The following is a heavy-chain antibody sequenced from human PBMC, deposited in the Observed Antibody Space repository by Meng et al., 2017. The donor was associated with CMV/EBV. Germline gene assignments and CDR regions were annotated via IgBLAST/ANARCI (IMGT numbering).Heavy chain of an antibody. CDR3: ARVECKGYCSSTPGSDYAFDI. J-gene: IGHJ3*02. Sequence: SVKVSCKASGSPFTSYAIAWVRQAPGQGLEWMGGISPSLGIANYAQKFQGRFTITADKSTSTACMELSSLRSEDTAVYYCARVECKGYCSSTPGSDYAFDIWGQGTMVTVSS. CDR1: GSPFTSYA. D-gene: IGHD2-2*01. CDR2: ISPSLGIA. V-gene: IGHV1-69*10.